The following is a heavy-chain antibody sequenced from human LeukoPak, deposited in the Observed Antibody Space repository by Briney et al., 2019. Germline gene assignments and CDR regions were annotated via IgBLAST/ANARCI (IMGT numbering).Heavy chain of an antibody. J-gene: IGHJ6*02. D-gene: IGHD3-10*01. V-gene: IGHV4-59*12. CDR3: ARDRVYYHGSGSLASAYYYGMDV. CDR1: GGSISSYY. Sequence: SETLSLTCTVSGGSISSYYWSWIRQPPGKGLEWIGYIYYSGSTNYNPSLKSRVTISVDTSKNQFSLNLNSVTAADTAVYYCARDRVYYHGSGSLASAYYYGMDVWGQGTTVTVSS. CDR2: IYYSGST.